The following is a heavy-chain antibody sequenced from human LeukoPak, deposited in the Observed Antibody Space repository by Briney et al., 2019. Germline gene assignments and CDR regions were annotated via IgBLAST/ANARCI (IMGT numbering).Heavy chain of an antibody. Sequence: ASVKVSCKASVGTFSSYAISWVRQAPGQGLEWMGRIIPILGIANYAQKFQGRVTINADKSTSTAYMELSSLRSEDTAVYYCARSGDRDGYIHDYWGQGTLVTVSS. V-gene: IGHV1-69*04. J-gene: IGHJ4*02. CDR1: VGTFSSYA. CDR3: ARSGDRDGYIHDY. D-gene: IGHD5-24*01. CDR2: IIPILGIA.